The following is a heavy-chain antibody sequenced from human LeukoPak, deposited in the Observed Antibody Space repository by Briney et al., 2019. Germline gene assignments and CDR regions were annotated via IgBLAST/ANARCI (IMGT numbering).Heavy chain of an antibody. CDR1: GFTFSSFE. CDR2: ISSSGSTI. Sequence: PGGSLRLSCAASGFTFSSFEMNWVRQAPGKGLEWVSSISSSGSTIYYADSVKGRFTISRDNAKSTLYLQMNSLRAEDTAVYYCAKDWGEYFDYVWGSFTSFDSWGQGTLVTVSS. D-gene: IGHD3-16*01. CDR3: AKDWGEYFDYVWGSFTSFDS. V-gene: IGHV3-48*03. J-gene: IGHJ4*02.